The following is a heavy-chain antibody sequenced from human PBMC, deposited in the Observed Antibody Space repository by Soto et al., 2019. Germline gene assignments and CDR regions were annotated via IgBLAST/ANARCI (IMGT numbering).Heavy chain of an antibody. CDR1: GVTLSYYG. D-gene: IGHD3-10*01. Sequence: PGGSLRLSCVASGVTLSYYGVHWVRQSPGKGLEWVALIWNHGNTAYHADFVKGRFTVSRDNSRNTVYLQMNSLRAEDTAVYYCAKDLPLPMVRDKGGMDVWGQGTTVTVSS. J-gene: IGHJ6*02. CDR3: AKDLPLPMVRDKGGMDV. CDR2: IWNHGNTA. V-gene: IGHV3-33*06.